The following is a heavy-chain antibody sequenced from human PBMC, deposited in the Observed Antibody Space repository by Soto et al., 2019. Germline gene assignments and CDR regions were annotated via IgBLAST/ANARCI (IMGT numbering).Heavy chain of an antibody. Sequence: QITLKESGPTLVKPTQTLTLTCTFSGFSLSTSGVGVGWIRQPPGKALEWLALIYWDDDKRYSPSLKSRLTITKDTSKNQVVLTMTNMDPVDTATYYCAHRPVEMATSVEAFDIWGQGTMVTVSS. CDR3: AHRPVEMATSVEAFDI. D-gene: IGHD5-12*01. V-gene: IGHV2-5*02. CDR1: GFSLSTSGVG. J-gene: IGHJ3*02. CDR2: IYWDDDK.